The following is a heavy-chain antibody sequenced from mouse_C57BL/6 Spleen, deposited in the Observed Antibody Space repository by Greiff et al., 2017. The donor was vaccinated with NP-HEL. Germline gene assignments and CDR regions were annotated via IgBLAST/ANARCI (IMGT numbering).Heavy chain of an antibody. Sequence: QVQLQQSGAELVMPGASVKLSCKASGYTFTSYWMHWVKQRPGQGLEWIGEIDPSDSYTNYNQKFKGKSTLTVDKSSSTAYMQLSSLTSEDSAVYYCARSKDYYGSSPDYWGQGTTLTVSS. CDR3: ARSKDYYGSSPDY. J-gene: IGHJ2*01. CDR2: IDPSDSYT. V-gene: IGHV1-69*01. D-gene: IGHD1-1*01. CDR1: GYTFTSYW.